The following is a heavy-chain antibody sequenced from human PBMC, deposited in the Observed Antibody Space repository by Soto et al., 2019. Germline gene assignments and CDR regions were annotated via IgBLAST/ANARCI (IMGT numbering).Heavy chain of an antibody. Sequence: GGSLRLSCAASGFTFSDHAMHWVRQAPGKGLEYVVAISGSGEITSYAESVKGRFTISRDNSRNTLYLQMGSLRTEDSAVYYCARRGSGLALDYWGQGT. J-gene: IGHJ4*02. CDR2: ISGSGEIT. D-gene: IGHD3-10*01. V-gene: IGHV3-64*02. CDR3: ARRGSGLALDY. CDR1: GFTFSDHA.